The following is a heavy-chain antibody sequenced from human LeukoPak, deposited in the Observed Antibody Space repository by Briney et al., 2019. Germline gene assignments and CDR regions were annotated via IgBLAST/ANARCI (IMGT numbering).Heavy chain of an antibody. CDR3: TRADEYGGNTL. D-gene: IGHD4-23*01. Sequence: SGGSLRLSCAVSGFTFSDSRMHWVRQAPGKGLVWVSRINSDGSITAYADSVKGRFTISRDNAKNTLYLQMNSLRAEDTGVYYCTRADEYGGNTLWGQGTLVTVSS. CDR1: GFTFSDSR. J-gene: IGHJ4*02. V-gene: IGHV3-74*01. CDR2: INSDGSIT.